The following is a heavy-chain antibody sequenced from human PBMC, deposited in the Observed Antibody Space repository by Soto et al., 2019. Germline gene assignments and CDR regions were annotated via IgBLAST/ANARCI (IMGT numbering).Heavy chain of an antibody. CDR2: IIPIFGTA. Sequence: QVQLVQSGAEVKKPGSSVKVSCTASGGTFSSYAISWVRQAPGQGLEWMGGIIPIFGTANYAQKFQGRVTITADKSTSTAYMELSSLRSEDTAVYYCAREGAIFGVVTKGNWFDPWGQGTLVTVSS. CDR3: AREGAIFGVVTKGNWFDP. V-gene: IGHV1-69*06. J-gene: IGHJ5*02. D-gene: IGHD3-3*01. CDR1: GGTFSSYA.